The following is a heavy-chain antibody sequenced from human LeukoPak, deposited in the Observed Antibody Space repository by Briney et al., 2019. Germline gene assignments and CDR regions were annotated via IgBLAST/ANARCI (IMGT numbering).Heavy chain of an antibody. CDR1: GFTFSSYS. V-gene: IGHV3-21*01. CDR3: ARGEYSYDVFDY. CDR2: ISSSSSYI. J-gene: IGHJ4*02. D-gene: IGHD5-18*01. Sequence: GGSLRLSCAASGFTFSSYSMNWVRQAPGKGLEWVSSISSSSSYIYYADSVKGRFTISRDNAKNSQYLQMNSLRAEDTAAYYCARGEYSYDVFDYWGQGTLVTVSS.